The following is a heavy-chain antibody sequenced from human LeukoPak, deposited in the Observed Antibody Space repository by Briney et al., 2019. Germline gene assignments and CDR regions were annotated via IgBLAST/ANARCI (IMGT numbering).Heavy chain of an antibody. J-gene: IGHJ4*02. CDR1: GYTFTSYD. CDR2: MNPNSGNT. Sequence: AASVKVSCKASGYTFTSYDINWVRQATGQGLEWMGWMNPNSGNTGYAQKFQGRVTMTRNTSISTAYMGLSSLRSEDTAVYYCARAHITMVRGVLARHFDYWGQGTLVTVSS. V-gene: IGHV1-8*01. CDR3: ARAHITMVRGVLARHFDY. D-gene: IGHD3-10*01.